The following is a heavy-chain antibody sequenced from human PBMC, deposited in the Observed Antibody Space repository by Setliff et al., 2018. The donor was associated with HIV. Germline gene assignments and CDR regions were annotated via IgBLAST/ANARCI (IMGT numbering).Heavy chain of an antibody. D-gene: IGHD3-16*01. Sequence: GGSLRLSCVASGFGFSNFAMHWVRQAPGKGLEWVSVISYDGSRTFYADSVKGRFTISRDNSKNSLYLQMNSLRAEDTAIYYCARDNNRGGAVDYWGQGTLVTVSS. CDR1: GFGFSNFA. V-gene: IGHV3-30*07. J-gene: IGHJ4*02. CDR3: ARDNNRGGAVDY. CDR2: ISYDGSRT.